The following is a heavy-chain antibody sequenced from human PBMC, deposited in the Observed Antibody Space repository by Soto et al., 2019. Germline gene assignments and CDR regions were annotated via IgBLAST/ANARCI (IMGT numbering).Heavy chain of an antibody. Sequence: PGGSLRLSCAASGFTFFDYAMTWVRQAPGKGLEWVSTASGSGTQTYYADSVKGRFTISRDNSNNTLYLQMNTLRVEDTVVYYCAGLYYDFWSGYPSPVYWGQGTLVTVSS. CDR3: AGLYYDFWSGYPSPVY. V-gene: IGHV3-23*01. D-gene: IGHD3-3*01. CDR1: GFTFFDYA. CDR2: ASGSGTQT. J-gene: IGHJ4*02.